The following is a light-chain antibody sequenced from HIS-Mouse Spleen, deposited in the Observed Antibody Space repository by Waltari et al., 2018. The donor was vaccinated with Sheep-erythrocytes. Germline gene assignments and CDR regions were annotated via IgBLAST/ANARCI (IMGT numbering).Light chain of an antibody. CDR3: CSYAGSSTPWG. V-gene: IGLV2-23*01. CDR2: EGS. CDR1: SSDVCGYTL. Sequence: QSALTQPASVSGSPGPSITISCTGTSSDVCGYTLFPWYQQHPGKAPKLMLYEGSKRPSGVSNRFSGAKPGNTAALTSSGLQAEDEADYYCCSYAGSSTPWGFGGGTKLTVL. J-gene: IGLJ3*02.